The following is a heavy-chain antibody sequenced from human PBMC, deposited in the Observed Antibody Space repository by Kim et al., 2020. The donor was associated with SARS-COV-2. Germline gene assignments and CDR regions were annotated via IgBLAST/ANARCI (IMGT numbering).Heavy chain of an antibody. CDR3: ARDGGDGYNSGYYYYYGMDV. CDR2: IWYDGSNK. Sequence: GGSLRLSCAASGFTFSSYGMHWVRQAPGKGLEWVAVIWYDGSNKYYADSVKGRFTISRDNSKNTLYLQMNSLRAEDTAVYYCARDGGDGYNSGYYYYYGMDVWGQGTTVTVSS. D-gene: IGHD5-12*01. V-gene: IGHV3-33*08. CDR1: GFTFSSYG. J-gene: IGHJ6*02.